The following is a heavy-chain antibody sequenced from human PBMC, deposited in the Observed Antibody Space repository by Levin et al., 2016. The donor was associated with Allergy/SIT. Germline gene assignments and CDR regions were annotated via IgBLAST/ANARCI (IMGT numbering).Heavy chain of an antibody. V-gene: IGHV3-66*01. CDR3: ARAPQTTRIAAAGTGYYYYYYGMDV. J-gene: IGHJ6*02. D-gene: IGHD6-13*01. Sequence: WIRQPPGKGLEWVSVIYSGGSTYYADSVKGRFTISRDNSKNTLYLQMNSLRAEDTAVYYCARAPQTTRIAAAGTGYYYYYYGMDVWGQGTTVTVSS. CDR2: IYSGGST.